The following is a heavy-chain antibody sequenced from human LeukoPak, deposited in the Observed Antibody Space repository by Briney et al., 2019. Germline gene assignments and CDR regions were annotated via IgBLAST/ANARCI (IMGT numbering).Heavy chain of an antibody. Sequence: GGSLRLSCVASGFSFRSYGMHWVRQAPGKGLEWVAFLPSHESYTAYADSVKGRFTISRDNFKNTLYLQMNSLRSEDMAVYYCAKEEFSHSVGFDYWGQGTLVTVSS. V-gene: IGHV3-30*02. D-gene: IGHD3-10*01. J-gene: IGHJ4*02. CDR3: AKEEFSHSVGFDY. CDR1: GFSFRSYG. CDR2: LPSHESYT.